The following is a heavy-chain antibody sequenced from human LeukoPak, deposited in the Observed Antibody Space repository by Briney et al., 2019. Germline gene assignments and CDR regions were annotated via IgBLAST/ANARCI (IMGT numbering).Heavy chain of an antibody. CDR3: ARDLGQYYDTSDNWFDP. D-gene: IGHD3-22*01. Sequence: PGGSLRLSCAASGFTFSSYGMHWVRQAPGKGLEWVEFIRYDGSNKYYADFVKGRFSIFRDNSKNTLDLQMNSLRLEDTAVYYCARDLGQYYDTSDNWFDPWGQGTLVTVSS. CDR2: IRYDGSNK. J-gene: IGHJ5*02. CDR1: GFTFSSYG. V-gene: IGHV3-30*02.